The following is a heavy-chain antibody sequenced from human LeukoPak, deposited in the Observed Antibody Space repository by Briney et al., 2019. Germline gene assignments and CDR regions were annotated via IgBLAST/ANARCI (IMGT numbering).Heavy chain of an antibody. CDR2: TYYRSKWYT. CDR3: ARVNFLRTVRGGCFDP. CDR1: GESVSSNSVL. D-gene: IGHD3-3*01. Sequence: SQTLSLTCDISGESVSSNSVLWHWIRQSPSRGLEWLGTTYYRSKWYTDYAVSAKSRITISADTSKSQVSLHLTSVTPEDTAVYYCARVNFLRTVRGGCFDPWGQGTLVTVSS. V-gene: IGHV6-1*01. J-gene: IGHJ5*02.